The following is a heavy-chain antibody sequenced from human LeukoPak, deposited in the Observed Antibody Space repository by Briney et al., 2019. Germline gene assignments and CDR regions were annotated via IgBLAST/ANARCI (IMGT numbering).Heavy chain of an antibody. CDR3: PTDPGPGPTHAY. CDR1: GFTVGNNY. J-gene: IGHJ4*02. CDR2: IYSDGST. D-gene: IGHD1-26*01. Sequence: PGGSLRISCAASGFTVGNNYMSWVRQAPGKGLEWVSVIYSDGSTYYADSVKARFPISRDNSKTTLYLQMNSLRPDDAPVYHCPTDPGPGPTHAYWPQGPLLTVSS. V-gene: IGHV3-66*01.